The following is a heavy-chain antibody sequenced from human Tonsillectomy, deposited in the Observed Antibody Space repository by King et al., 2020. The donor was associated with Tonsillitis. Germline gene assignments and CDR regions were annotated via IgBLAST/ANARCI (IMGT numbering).Heavy chain of an antibody. Sequence: QLVESGPEVRKPGTSVKVSCKASGLTFSTSAVQWVRQARGQRLEWIGWIVVGSGTTNYAQKFQERVTITRDMSTRTVYMELSSLRSEDTAVYYCATGGKMVTWSAPWGKGTLVTVS. V-gene: IGHV1-58*01. CDR3: ATGGKMVTWSAP. CDR2: IVVGSGTT. J-gene: IGHJ5*02. CDR1: GLTFSTSA. D-gene: IGHD5-18*01.